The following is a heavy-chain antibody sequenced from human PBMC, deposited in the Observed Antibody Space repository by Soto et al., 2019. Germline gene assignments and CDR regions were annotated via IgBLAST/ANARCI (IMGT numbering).Heavy chain of an antibody. D-gene: IGHD2-2*01. CDR1: GFTFSSYA. V-gene: IGHV3-23*01. Sequence: GGSLRLSCAASGFTFSSYAMSWVRQAPGKGLEWVSAISGSGGSTYYADSVKGRFTISRDNSKNTLYLQMNSLRAEDTAVYYCAKGRDCSSTSCLLNWFDPWGQGTLVTVSS. J-gene: IGHJ5*02. CDR3: AKGRDCSSTSCLLNWFDP. CDR2: ISGSGGST.